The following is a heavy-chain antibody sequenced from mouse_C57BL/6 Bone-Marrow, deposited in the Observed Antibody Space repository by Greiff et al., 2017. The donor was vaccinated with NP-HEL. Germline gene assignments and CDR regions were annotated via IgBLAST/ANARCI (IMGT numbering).Heavy chain of an antibody. J-gene: IGHJ2*01. CDR3: ARPHPQYYGSSYAYYVDY. Sequence: EVKVVESGGDLVKPAGSLKLSCAASGFTFSSYGMSWVRQTPDKRLEWVATISSGGSYTYYPDSVKGRFTISRDNAKNTLYLQMSSLKSEDTAMYYCARPHPQYYGSSYAYYVDYWGQGTTLTVSS. V-gene: IGHV5-6*01. CDR1: GFTFSSYG. D-gene: IGHD1-1*01. CDR2: ISSGGSYT.